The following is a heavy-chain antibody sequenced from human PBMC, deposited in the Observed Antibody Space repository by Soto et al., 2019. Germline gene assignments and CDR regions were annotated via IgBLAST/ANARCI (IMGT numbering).Heavy chain of an antibody. CDR3: ARAVRYGGNSLDY. CDR2: IYYSGST. J-gene: IGHJ4*02. Sequence: SETLSLTXTVSGGSISSGDYCWSWIRQPPGKGLEWIGYIYYSGSTYYNPSLKSRVTISVDTSKNQFSLKLSSVTAADTAVYYCARAVRYGGNSLDYWGQGTLVTVSS. D-gene: IGHD4-17*01. CDR1: GGSISSGDYC. V-gene: IGHV4-30-4*01.